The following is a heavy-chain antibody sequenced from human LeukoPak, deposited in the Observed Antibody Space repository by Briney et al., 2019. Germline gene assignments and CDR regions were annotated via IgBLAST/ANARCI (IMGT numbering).Heavy chain of an antibody. V-gene: IGHV3-21*04. Sequence: PGGSLRLSCAASGFTFSSYSMNWVRQAPGKGLEWVSSISSSSSYIYYADSVKGRFTISRDNSKNTLYLQMNSLRAEDTAVYYCAKARAAGGSYYSGAWFDPWGQGTLVTVSS. CDR3: AKARAAGGSYYSGAWFDP. CDR2: ISSSSSYI. CDR1: GFTFSSYS. D-gene: IGHD1-26*01. J-gene: IGHJ5*02.